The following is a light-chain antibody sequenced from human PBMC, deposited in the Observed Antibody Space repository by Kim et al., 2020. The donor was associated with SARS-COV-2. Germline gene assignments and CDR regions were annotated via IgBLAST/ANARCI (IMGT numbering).Light chain of an antibody. J-gene: IGKJ2*01. CDR2: GAA. Sequence: GERATLSYRASQSVGSSYLAWYQQKAGQAPRLLICGAASRATGIPDRFSGSGSGTDFTLTISRREPEDFAVYYGQQYGSSPPYTFGQGTKLEI. V-gene: IGKV3-20*01. CDR1: QSVGSSY. CDR3: QQYGSSPPYT.